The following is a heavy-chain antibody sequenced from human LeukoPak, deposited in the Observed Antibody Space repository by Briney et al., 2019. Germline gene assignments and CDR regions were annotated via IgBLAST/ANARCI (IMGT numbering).Heavy chain of an antibody. J-gene: IGHJ4*02. CDR2: IKGDGSST. D-gene: IGHD5-12*01. CDR1: GNYW. CDR3: AGWGDSGYDHS. V-gene: IGHV3-74*01. Sequence: PGGSLRLSCAASGNYWMHWVRQAPGKGLVWVSRIKGDGSSTSYADSVKGRFTISRDNTKNTLYLQMNSLRAEDTAVYYCAGWGDSGYDHSWGQGTLVTVSS.